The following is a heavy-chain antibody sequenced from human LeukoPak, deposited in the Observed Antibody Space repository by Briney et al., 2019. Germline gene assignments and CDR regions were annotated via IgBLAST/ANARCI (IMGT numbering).Heavy chain of an antibody. CDR1: GFTFSSYS. Sequence: QPGGSLRLSCAASGFTFSSYSMNWVRQAPGKGLEWVSYISSSSSTIYYADSVKGRFTISRDNAKNSLYLQMNSLRAEDTAVYYCASDNWGSYRYPFDYWGQGTLVTVSS. D-gene: IGHD3-16*02. CDR2: ISSSSSTI. CDR3: ASDNWGSYRYPFDY. V-gene: IGHV3-48*01. J-gene: IGHJ4*02.